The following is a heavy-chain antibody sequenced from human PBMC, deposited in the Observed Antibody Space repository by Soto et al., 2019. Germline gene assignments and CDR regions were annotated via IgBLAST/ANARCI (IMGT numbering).Heavy chain of an antibody. CDR3: ARSEATGLDY. V-gene: IGHV4-4*02. Sequence: QVQLQESGPGLVKPSGTLSLTCTVSGGSMSSSNWWNWVRQSPGKGLEWIGEAHHSGRTNYNPSLQSRVTISVDKSKNHFSLKLSSVTAADTAVYYCARSEATGLDYWGQGTLVTVSS. CDR1: GGSMSSSNW. J-gene: IGHJ4*02. D-gene: IGHD1-26*01. CDR2: AHHSGRT.